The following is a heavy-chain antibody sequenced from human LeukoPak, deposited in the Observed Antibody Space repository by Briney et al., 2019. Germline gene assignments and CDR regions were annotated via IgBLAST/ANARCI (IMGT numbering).Heavy chain of an antibody. V-gene: IGHV3-9*01. CDR3: ARSSGWYHRGPDYYYYYMDV. J-gene: IGHJ6*03. CDR1: GFTFDDYA. Sequence: SLRLSCAASGFTFDDYAMHWVRQAPGKGLEWVSGISWNSGSIDYADSVKGRFTISRDNAKNSLYLQMNSLRAEDTAIYYCARSSGWYHRGPDYYYYYMDVWGTGTTVTVS. D-gene: IGHD6-19*01. CDR2: ISWNSGSI.